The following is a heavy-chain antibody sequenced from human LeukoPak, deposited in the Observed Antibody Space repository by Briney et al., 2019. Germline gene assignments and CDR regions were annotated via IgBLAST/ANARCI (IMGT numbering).Heavy chain of an antibody. J-gene: IGHJ6*04. CDR2: IWYDGSNK. CDR1: GFTFTSYG. CDR3: ARDSGSYYYYGMDV. V-gene: IGHV3-33*01. Sequence: GRSLRLSCAASGFTFTSYGMHWVRQAPGKGLEWVSIIWYDGSNKYYTDSVKGRFTISRDNSKNTLYLQMNSLRAEDTAVYYCARDSGSYYYYGMDVWGKGTTVTASS. D-gene: IGHD3-10*01.